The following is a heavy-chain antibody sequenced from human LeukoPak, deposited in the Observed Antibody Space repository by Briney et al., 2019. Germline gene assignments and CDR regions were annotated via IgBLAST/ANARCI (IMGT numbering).Heavy chain of an antibody. CDR1: GGSFSGYY. CDR3: ARVTPFMVRGVLF. CDR2: INHSGST. J-gene: IGHJ4*02. D-gene: IGHD3-10*01. V-gene: IGHV4-34*01. Sequence: SETLSLTCAVYGGSFSGYYWSWIRQPPGKGLEWIGEINHSGSTNYNPSLKSRVTISVDTSKNQFSLKLSSVTAADTAVYYCARVTPFMVRGVLFWGQGTLVTVSS.